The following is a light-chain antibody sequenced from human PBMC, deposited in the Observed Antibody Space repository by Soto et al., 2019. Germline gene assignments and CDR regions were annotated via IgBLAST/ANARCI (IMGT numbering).Light chain of an antibody. V-gene: IGKV1-39*01. J-gene: IGKJ5*01. CDR1: QNIGVY. CDR3: QQTYTTPEIT. Sequence: DIQMTQSPSSLSASVGDRVTITCRASQNIGVYLNWYQKKPGKAPKLLIHAASSLHSGVPSTFSGSGSGTDFALTISSLQPEDFAIYYCQQTYTTPEITFGQGTRLEIK. CDR2: AAS.